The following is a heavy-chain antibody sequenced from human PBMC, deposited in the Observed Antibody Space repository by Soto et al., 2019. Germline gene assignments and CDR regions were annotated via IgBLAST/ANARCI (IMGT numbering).Heavy chain of an antibody. J-gene: IGHJ4*02. CDR3: AKVGSLTGYFTYDY. CDR2: ISASGDST. Sequence: EVQLLESGGGLVQPGGSLRLSCATSGFTLSNYAMNWVRQSPGKGLEWVSSISASGDSTYYPESVTGRFTVSRDNSKNTLYLQIDSLRAEDTSVYYCAKVGSLTGYFTYDYWGQGALVTVSS. D-gene: IGHD3-9*01. CDR1: GFTLSNYA. V-gene: IGHV3-23*01.